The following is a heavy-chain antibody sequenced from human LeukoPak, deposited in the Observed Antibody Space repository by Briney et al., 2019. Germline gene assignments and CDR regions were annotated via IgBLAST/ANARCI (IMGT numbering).Heavy chain of an antibody. D-gene: IGHD1-26*01. V-gene: IGHV4-39*01. CDR2: VYYTGRT. CDR1: GDSISSASSY. CDR3: ASTHAGRYYTTFDS. J-gene: IGHJ4*02. Sequence: SETLSLTCTVSGDSISSASSYWAWVRQPPGKGLEWIGTVYYTGRTYNNPSLKSRISISIDTSSNQFSLKVASVSAADTAVYYCASTHAGRYYTTFDSWGQGTLVTVSS.